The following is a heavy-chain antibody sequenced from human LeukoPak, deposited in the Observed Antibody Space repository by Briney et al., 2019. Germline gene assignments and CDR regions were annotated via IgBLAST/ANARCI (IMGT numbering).Heavy chain of an antibody. Sequence: GGSLRLSCAASGITFSRDWMYWVRQAPGKGLVWISRINSDGSTTTYADSVKGRFTISRDNAKNTLYLEMNSLRAEDTAVYYCARDVSAAGVNWGQGALVTVSS. V-gene: IGHV3-74*01. D-gene: IGHD6-13*01. CDR1: GITFSRDW. J-gene: IGHJ4*02. CDR3: ARDVSAAGVN. CDR2: INSDGSTT.